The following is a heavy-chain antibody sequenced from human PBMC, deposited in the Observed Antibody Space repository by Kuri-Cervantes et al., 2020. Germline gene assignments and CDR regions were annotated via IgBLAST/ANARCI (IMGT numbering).Heavy chain of an antibody. Sequence: SETLSLTCTVSGGSISSSSYYWGWIRQPPGKGLEWIGSICYSGSTYYNPSLKSRVTISVDTSKNQFSLKLSSVTAADTAVYYCARLVYYDSSGYFQARYYFDYWGQGTLVTVSS. J-gene: IGHJ4*02. CDR3: ARLVYYDSSGYFQARYYFDY. CDR2: ICYSGST. CDR1: GGSISSSSYY. V-gene: IGHV4-39*01. D-gene: IGHD3-22*01.